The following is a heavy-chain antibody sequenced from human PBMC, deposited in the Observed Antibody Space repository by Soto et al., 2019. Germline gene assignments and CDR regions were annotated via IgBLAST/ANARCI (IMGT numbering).Heavy chain of an antibody. Sequence: ASVKVSCKTSGYTFTTYDINWVRQATGQGLEWMGWINPNADKTGFAQKFQGRVTMTRDTSINTVYMELNNLRSEDTAVYYCARQRRRTWYYFDDWGQGTLVTVSS. V-gene: IGHV1-8*01. CDR1: GYTFTTYD. J-gene: IGHJ4*02. CDR2: INPNADKT. D-gene: IGHD1-1*01. CDR3: ARQRRRTWYYFDD.